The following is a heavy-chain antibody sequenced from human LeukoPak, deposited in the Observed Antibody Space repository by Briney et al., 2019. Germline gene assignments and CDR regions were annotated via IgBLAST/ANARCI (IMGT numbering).Heavy chain of an antibody. J-gene: IGHJ3*02. CDR3: ARAWSWFGELEAFDI. Sequence: SETLSLTCTVSGGSISSYYWSWIRQPPGKGLEWIGYIYYSGSTNYDPSLKSRVTISVDTSKNQFSLKLSSVTAADTAVYYCARAWSWFGELEAFDIWGQGSMVTVSS. CDR2: IYYSGST. V-gene: IGHV4-59*01. D-gene: IGHD3-10*01. CDR1: GGSISSYY.